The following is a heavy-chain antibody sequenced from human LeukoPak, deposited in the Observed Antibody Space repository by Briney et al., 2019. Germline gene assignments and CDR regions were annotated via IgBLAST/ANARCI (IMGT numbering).Heavy chain of an antibody. V-gene: IGHV4-59*12. CDR1: GGSISSYY. Sequence: KASETLSLTCTVSGGSISSYYWSWLRQPPGKGLEGIGYIYYSGSTNYNPSLKSRVTMSVDTSKNQFSLKLSSVTAADTAVYYCARVLRYCSGGNCYSGGLGYMDVWGKGTTVTISS. CDR3: ARVLRYCSGGNCYSGGLGYMDV. D-gene: IGHD2-15*01. J-gene: IGHJ6*03. CDR2: IYYSGST.